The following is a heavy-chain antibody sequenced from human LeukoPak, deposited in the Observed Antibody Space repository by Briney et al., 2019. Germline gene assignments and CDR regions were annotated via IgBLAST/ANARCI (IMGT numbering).Heavy chain of an antibody. Sequence: PSETLSLTCTVSGGSIRSYYWTWIRQPAGKGLEWIGRIYTSGSTYYNPSLKSRVTISVDTSKNQFSLKLSSVTAADTAVYYCARRHYDFWSGYADYWGQGTLVTVSS. CDR2: IYTSGST. J-gene: IGHJ4*02. CDR1: GGSIRSYY. D-gene: IGHD3-3*01. V-gene: IGHV4-4*07. CDR3: ARRHYDFWSGYADY.